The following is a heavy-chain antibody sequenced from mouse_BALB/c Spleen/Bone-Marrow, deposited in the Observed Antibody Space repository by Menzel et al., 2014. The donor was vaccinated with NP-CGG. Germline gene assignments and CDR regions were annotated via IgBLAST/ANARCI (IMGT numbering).Heavy chain of an antibody. J-gene: IGHJ4*01. V-gene: IGHV5-15*02. CDR2: ISNLAYSI. CDR1: GFTFSDYG. D-gene: IGHD2-1*01. Sequence: EVKLVESGGGLVQPGGSRKLSCAASGFTFSDYGMAWVRQAPGKGPEWVAFISNLAYSIYYADTVTGRFTISRENAKSTLYLEMSNLRSEDTAIYYCTRNYGNQGAMDYWGQGTSVTVSS. CDR3: TRNYGNQGAMDY.